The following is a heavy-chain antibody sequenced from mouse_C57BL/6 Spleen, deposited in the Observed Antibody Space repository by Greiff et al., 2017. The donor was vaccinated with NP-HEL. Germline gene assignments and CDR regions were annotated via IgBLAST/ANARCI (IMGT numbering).Heavy chain of an antibody. CDR2: FHPYNDDT. V-gene: IGHV1-47*01. Sequence: QVQLQQSGAELVKPGASVKMSCKASGYTFTTYPIEWMKQNHGKSLEWIGNFHPYNDDTKYNQKFKDKATLTVDKSSSTAYMQLSSLTSEDSAVYYCARGIYYGSSYGAYWGQGTLVTVSA. CDR1: GYTFTTYP. J-gene: IGHJ3*01. CDR3: ARGIYYGSSYGAY. D-gene: IGHD1-1*01.